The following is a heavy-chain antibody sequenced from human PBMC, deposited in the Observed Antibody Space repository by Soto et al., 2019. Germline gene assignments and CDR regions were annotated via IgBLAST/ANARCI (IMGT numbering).Heavy chain of an antibody. Sequence: QVQLVQSGAEVKKPGASVKVSRKASGYTFTSYDINWLRQATGQGLEVMGWMNPNCGNTGYAQKFQGRATLTRNTSLPTAYMELSTLRSEDTAVYYCAREVTKRGMDVWGQGTTVTVSS. V-gene: IGHV1-8*01. D-gene: IGHD2-21*02. CDR1: GYTFTSYD. CDR3: AREVTKRGMDV. J-gene: IGHJ6*02. CDR2: MNPNCGNT.